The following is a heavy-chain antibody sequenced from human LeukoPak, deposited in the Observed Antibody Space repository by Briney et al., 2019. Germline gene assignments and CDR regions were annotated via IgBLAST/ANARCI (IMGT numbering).Heavy chain of an antibody. J-gene: IGHJ4*02. V-gene: IGHV4-31*03. CDR3: ARVRGSLRFLDY. CDR1: GGSISSGGYY. Sequence: SETLSLTCTASGGSISSGGYYWSWIRQHPGKGLEWIGYIYYSGSTYYNPSLKSRVTISVATSKNQFSLKLSSVTAADTAVYYCARVRGSLRFLDYWGQGTLVTVSS. D-gene: IGHD3-3*01. CDR2: IYYSGST.